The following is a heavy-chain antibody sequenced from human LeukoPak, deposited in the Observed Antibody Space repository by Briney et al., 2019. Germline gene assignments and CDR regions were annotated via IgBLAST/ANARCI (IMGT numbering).Heavy chain of an antibody. CDR1: GGSISSYY. D-gene: IGHD2-2*02. V-gene: IGHV4-4*07. J-gene: IGHJ4*02. Sequence: SATLSLTCTVPGGSISSYYWSWIRQPAGKGLEWIGRIYTSGSTNYNPSLKSRVTMSVDTSKNQFSLKLSSVTAADTAVYYCARDCSSTSCYTGIDWGQGTLVTVSS. CDR3: ARDCSSTSCYTGID. CDR2: IYTSGST.